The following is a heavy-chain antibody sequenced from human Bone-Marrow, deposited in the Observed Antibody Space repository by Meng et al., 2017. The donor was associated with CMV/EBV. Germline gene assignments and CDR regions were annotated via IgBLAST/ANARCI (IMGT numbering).Heavy chain of an antibody. V-gene: IGHV3-7*01. CDR1: GFAFSRYW. CDR3: ARVIAAADFFDD. D-gene: IGHD6-13*01. Sequence: GESLKISCAASGFAFSRYWMTWVRQAPGKGLEWVANIKEDGSEGYYVDSVKGRFTISRDNAKKSLYLQMNSLRPEDTAVYYCARVIAAADFFDDWGQGTRVTVSS. CDR2: IKEDGSEG. J-gene: IGHJ4*02.